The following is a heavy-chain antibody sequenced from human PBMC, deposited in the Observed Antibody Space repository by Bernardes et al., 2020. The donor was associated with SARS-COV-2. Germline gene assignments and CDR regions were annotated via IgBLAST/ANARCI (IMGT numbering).Heavy chain of an antibody. V-gene: IGHV3-33*01. CDR1: GFTFRSYG. CDR2: IWYDGSTK. D-gene: IGHD1-1*01. Sequence: GGSLRLSCVASGFTFRSYGIHWVRQAPGKGLEWVAVIWYDGSTKYYADSVEGRFTVSRDNSKNTVFLQMSSLRVEDTAVFYCARNGWNDYYYHLDVWGQGTTVTVSS. CDR3: ARNGWNDYYYHLDV. J-gene: IGHJ6*02.